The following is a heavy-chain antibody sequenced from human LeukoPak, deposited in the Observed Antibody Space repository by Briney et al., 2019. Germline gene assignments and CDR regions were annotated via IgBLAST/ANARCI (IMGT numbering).Heavy chain of an antibody. CDR3: ARVNLRGSNYNWFDP. Sequence: SVKVSCKTSGGTFLSHTFSWVRQAPGQGLEWMGKITPVINTANYAQTFQGRVSIYADKSTTTVYMDLSGLRPDDTAVYYCARVNLRGSNYNWFDPWGQGTLVTVAP. CDR2: ITPVINTA. CDR1: GGTFLSHT. V-gene: IGHV1-69*08. D-gene: IGHD1-26*01. J-gene: IGHJ5*02.